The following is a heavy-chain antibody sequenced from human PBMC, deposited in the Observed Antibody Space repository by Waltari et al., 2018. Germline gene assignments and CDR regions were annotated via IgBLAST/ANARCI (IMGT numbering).Heavy chain of an antibody. D-gene: IGHD3-16*01. CDR3: VRGGSDAFDI. V-gene: IGHV3-13*01. CDR2: VGTVGDT. Sequence: EVQLVESGGALVQPGGSLRLSGAASGFNIATYTMHWVRQFTGKGLEWVSAVGTVGDTLYSGSVKGRFTISRENVKNSLYLQMNSLRAGDTAVYYCVRGGSDAFDIWGQGTMVTVSS. CDR1: GFNIATYT. J-gene: IGHJ3*02.